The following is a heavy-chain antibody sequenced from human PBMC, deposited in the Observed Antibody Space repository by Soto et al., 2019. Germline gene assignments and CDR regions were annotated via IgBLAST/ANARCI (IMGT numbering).Heavy chain of an antibody. CDR2: ISSSSSYI. Sequence: GGSLRLSCAASGFTFSSYSMNWVRQAPGKGLEWVSSISSSSSYIYYADSVKGRFTISRDNAKNSLYLQMNSLRAEDTAVYYCARDGTTMVRGVIRSLYGMDVWGQGTTVTVSS. D-gene: IGHD3-10*01. J-gene: IGHJ6*02. CDR3: ARDGTTMVRGVIRSLYGMDV. CDR1: GFTFSSYS. V-gene: IGHV3-21*01.